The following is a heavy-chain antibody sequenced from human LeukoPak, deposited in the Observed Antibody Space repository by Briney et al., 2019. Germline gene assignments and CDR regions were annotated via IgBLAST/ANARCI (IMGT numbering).Heavy chain of an antibody. CDR2: ISGSGGST. J-gene: IGHJ3*02. CDR3: AKDGEPDYYDSSGYMSAFDI. Sequence: GGSLRLSWAASGFTFSSYGMHWVRQAPGKGLEWVSAISGSGGSTYYADSVKGRFTISRDNSKNTLYLQMNSLRAEDTAVYYCAKDGEPDYYDSSGYMSAFDIWGQGTMVTVSS. CDR1: GFTFSSYG. D-gene: IGHD3-22*01. V-gene: IGHV3-23*01.